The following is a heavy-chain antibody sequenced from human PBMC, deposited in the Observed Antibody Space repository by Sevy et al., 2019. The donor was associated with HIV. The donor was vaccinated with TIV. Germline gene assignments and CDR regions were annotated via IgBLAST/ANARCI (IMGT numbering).Heavy chain of an antibody. D-gene: IGHD6-6*01. J-gene: IGHJ6*02. CDR3: ARGIAALPGYYYGMDV. V-gene: IGHV3-33*01. CDR1: GFTFSSYG. CDR2: IWYDGSNK. Sequence: GGSLRLSCAASGFTFSSYGMYWVRQAPGKGLEWVAVIWYDGSNKYYADSVKGRFTISRDNSKNTFHLQMSSLRLEDTGVYYCARGIAALPGYYYGMDVWGQGTTVTVSS.